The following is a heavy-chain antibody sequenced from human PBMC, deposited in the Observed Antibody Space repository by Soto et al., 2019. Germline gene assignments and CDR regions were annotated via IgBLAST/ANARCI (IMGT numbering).Heavy chain of an antibody. J-gene: IGHJ6*02. CDR3: ARGYFDWLQHYYGMDV. D-gene: IGHD3-9*01. V-gene: IGHV4-59*01. CDR1: GGSFTNYY. CDR2: IYYSGST. Sequence: SETLSLTCTVSGGSFTNYYCSWIRQPPGKGLEWIGYIYYSGSTNYNPSLKSRVTISVDTSKNQFSLKLSSVTAADTAVYYCARGYFDWLQHYYGMDVWGQGTTVTVSS.